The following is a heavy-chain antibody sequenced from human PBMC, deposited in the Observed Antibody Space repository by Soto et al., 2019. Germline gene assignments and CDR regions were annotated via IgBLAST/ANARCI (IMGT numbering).Heavy chain of an antibody. CDR3: VKRPDSSDRSGYPA. CDR2: ISGSGVSI. D-gene: IGHD3-3*01. V-gene: IGHV3-23*01. J-gene: IGHJ5*02. Sequence: PGGSLRLSCAASGFIFTDYAMTWVRQAPGKGLEWVSVISGSGVSIYYTDSVRGRFTISRDNSKNTLYLQMHSLRPEDTAVYFCVKRPDSSDRSGYPAWGQGIQVTLSS. CDR1: GFIFTDYA.